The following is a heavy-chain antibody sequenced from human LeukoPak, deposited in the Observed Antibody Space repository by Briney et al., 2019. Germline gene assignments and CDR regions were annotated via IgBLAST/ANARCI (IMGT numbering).Heavy chain of an antibody. CDR1: GGTFSSYA. J-gene: IGHJ4*02. D-gene: IGHD1-26*01. CDR2: IIPIFGTA. Sequence: SVKVSCKASGGTFSSYAISWVRQAPGQGLEWMGGIIPIFGTANYAQKFQGRVTITTDESTSTAYMELSSLRSDDTAVYYCARDRQLKIESGSFTPLGYWGQGTLVTVSS. CDR3: ARDRQLKIESGSFTPLGY. V-gene: IGHV1-69*05.